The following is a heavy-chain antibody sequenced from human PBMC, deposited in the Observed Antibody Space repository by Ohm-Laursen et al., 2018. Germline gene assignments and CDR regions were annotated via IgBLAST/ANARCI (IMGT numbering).Heavy chain of an antibody. CDR2: ISYDGSNK. CDR1: GFTFSNYG. D-gene: IGHD1-26*01. V-gene: IGHV3-30*03. CDR3: ASRRVGAGVVDY. J-gene: IGHJ4*02. Sequence: SLRLSCAASGFTFSNYGMHWVRQAPGKGLEWVAVISYDGSNKYYADSVKGRFTISRDNSKNTLSLQMNSLRAEDTAVYYCASRRVGAGVVDYWGQGTLVTVSS.